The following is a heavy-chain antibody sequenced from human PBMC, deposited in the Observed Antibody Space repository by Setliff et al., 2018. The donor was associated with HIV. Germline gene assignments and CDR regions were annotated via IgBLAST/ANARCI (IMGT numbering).Heavy chain of an antibody. Sequence: ASVKVSCKASGYTFTSYYMHWVRQAPGQGLEWMGIINPSDGSTSYAQKFQGRVTMTRDTSIGTAYMQLSGLRSEDTAVYFCARVDGAYNDNIFDIWGLGTMVTVSS. J-gene: IGHJ3*02. CDR3: ARVDGAYNDNIFDI. CDR1: GYTFTSYY. V-gene: IGHV1-46*01. CDR2: INPSDGST. D-gene: IGHD1-1*01.